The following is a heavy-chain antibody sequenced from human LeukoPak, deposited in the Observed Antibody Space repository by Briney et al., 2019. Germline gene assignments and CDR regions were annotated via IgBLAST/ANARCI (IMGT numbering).Heavy chain of an antibody. V-gene: IGHV4-34*01. J-gene: IGHJ4*02. D-gene: IGHD2-15*01. Sequence: LEWIGEINHSGSTNYNPSLKSRVTISVDTSKNQFSLKLSSVTAADTAVYYCARDLGGPYWGQGTLVTVSS. CDR3: ARDLGGPY. CDR2: INHSGST.